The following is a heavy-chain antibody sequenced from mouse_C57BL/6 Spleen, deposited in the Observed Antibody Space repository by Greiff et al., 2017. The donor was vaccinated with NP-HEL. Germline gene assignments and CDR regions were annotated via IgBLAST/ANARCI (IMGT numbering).Heavy chain of an antibody. D-gene: IGHD2-4*01. CDR1: GFTFSSYA. V-gene: IGHV5-9-1*02. Sequence: EVKLQESGEGLVKPGGSLKLSCAASGFTFSSYAMSWVRQTPEKRLEWVAYISSGGDYIYYADTVKGRFTISRDNARNTLYLQMSSLKSEDTAMYYCTRDRRIYYDYDEGDYAMDYWGQGTSVTVSS. J-gene: IGHJ4*01. CDR2: ISSGGDYI. CDR3: TRDRRIYYDYDEGDYAMDY.